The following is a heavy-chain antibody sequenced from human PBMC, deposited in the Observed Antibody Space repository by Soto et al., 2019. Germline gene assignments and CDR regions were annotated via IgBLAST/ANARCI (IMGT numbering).Heavy chain of an antibody. D-gene: IGHD5-12*01. J-gene: IGHJ4*02. Sequence: QITLKKSGPTLVKPTQTLTLTCTFCGFSLSTSGVGVGWIRQPPGKALEWLALIYWDDDKRYSPSLKSRLTITKDTSKNQVVLTMTNMDPVDTATYYCAHVYGGYDNFDYWGQGTLVTVSS. V-gene: IGHV2-5*02. CDR1: GFSLSTSGVG. CDR3: AHVYGGYDNFDY. CDR2: IYWDDDK.